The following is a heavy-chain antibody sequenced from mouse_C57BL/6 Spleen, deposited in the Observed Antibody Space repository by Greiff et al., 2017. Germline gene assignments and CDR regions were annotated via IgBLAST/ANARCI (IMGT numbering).Heavy chain of an antibody. CDR2: IYPGDGDT. CDR3: ARSSGYDGGAGFAY. J-gene: IGHJ3*01. CDR1: GYAFSSSW. D-gene: IGHD2-2*01. Sequence: VQLQQSGPELVKPGASVKISCKASGYAFSSSWMNWVKQRPGKGLEWIGRIYPGDGDTNYNGKFKGKATLTADKSSSTAYMQLSSLTSEDSAVYFCARSSGYDGGAGFAYWGQGTLVTVSA. V-gene: IGHV1-82*01.